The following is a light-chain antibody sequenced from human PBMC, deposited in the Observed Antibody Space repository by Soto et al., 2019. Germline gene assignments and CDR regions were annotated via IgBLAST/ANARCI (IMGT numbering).Light chain of an antibody. Sequence: DIQMTQSPSTLSASVGDRVTITCRASQSISSWLAWYQQRPGKAPKLLIYKASNLESGVPSRFSGSGSGTELTLTISRLHPDDFGTYYCQQYYTYPWTFGPGTKVEIK. J-gene: IGKJ1*01. V-gene: IGKV1-5*03. CDR2: KAS. CDR3: QQYYTYPWT. CDR1: QSISSW.